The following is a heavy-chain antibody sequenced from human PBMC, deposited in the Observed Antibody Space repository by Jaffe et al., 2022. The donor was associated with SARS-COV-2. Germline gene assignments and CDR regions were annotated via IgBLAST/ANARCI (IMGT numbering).Heavy chain of an antibody. Sequence: QVQLVQSGAEVKKPGASVKVSCKASGYTFTNNFMHWVRQAPGQGLEWMGIINPSGGSTSYAQKVQGRVTMTRDTSTSTVYMELSSLRSDDTAVYYCAREGLRIKAGTFDIWGQGTMVTVSS. CDR2: INPSGGST. CDR1: GYTFTNNF. V-gene: IGHV1-46*01. D-gene: IGHD6-13*01. J-gene: IGHJ3*02. CDR3: AREGLRIKAGTFDI.